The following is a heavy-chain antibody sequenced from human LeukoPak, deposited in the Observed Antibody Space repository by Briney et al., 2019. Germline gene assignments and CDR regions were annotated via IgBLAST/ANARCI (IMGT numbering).Heavy chain of an antibody. CDR3: ATFYDGSGYYFGY. CDR2: IDISGNT. J-gene: IGHJ4*02. Sequence: PSQTLALTCDVAGGSIRSYFWSWIRQPAGNGLDWIGRIDISGNTKYNPSLKSRVTMSIDTSKNQFSLNLGSVTAADTAVDYCATFYDGSGYYFGYWGQGTLVSVSS. D-gene: IGHD3-22*01. V-gene: IGHV4-4*07. CDR1: GGSIRSYF.